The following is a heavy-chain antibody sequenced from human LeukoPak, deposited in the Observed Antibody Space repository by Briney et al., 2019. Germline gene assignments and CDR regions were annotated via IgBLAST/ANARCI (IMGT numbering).Heavy chain of an antibody. CDR2: IYYSGST. CDR3: AREISQPDLTGSPMFDP. Sequence: PSQTLSLTCTVSGGSISSGGYYRSWIRQHPGKGLEWIGYIYYSGSTYYNPSLKSRVTISVDTSKNQFSLKLSSVTAADTAVYYCAREISQPDLTGSPMFDPWGQGTLVTVSS. J-gene: IGHJ5*02. CDR1: GGSISSGGYY. D-gene: IGHD3-10*01. V-gene: IGHV4-31*03.